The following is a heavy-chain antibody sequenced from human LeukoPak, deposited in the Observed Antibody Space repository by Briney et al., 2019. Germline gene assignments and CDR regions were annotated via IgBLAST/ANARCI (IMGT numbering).Heavy chain of an antibody. CDR1: GFTFDDYA. D-gene: IGHD3-22*01. CDR2: ISWNSGSI. CDR3: AKTTYYYDSSGYIDY. J-gene: IGHJ4*02. Sequence: GGSLRLSCAASGFTFDDYAMHWVRQAPGKGLEWVSGISWNSGSIGYADSVKGRFTISRDNAKNSLYLQMNSLRAEDTALHYCAKTTYYYDSSGYIDYWGQGTLVTVSS. V-gene: IGHV3-9*01.